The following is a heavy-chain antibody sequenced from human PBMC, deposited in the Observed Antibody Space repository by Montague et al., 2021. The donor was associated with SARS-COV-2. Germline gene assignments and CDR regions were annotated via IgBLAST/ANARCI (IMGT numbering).Heavy chain of an antibody. Sequence: SETLSLTCAAYGGSLTSNYWTWVRQAPGKGLEWIGECNQSGRTTXYNPSLLCRVTISVDMSRNQVFLTLNSVTVADTAVYYCARVPLYFDGFDFWGQGDLVTV. V-gene: IGHV4-34*01. CDR2: CNQSGRTT. CDR3: ARVPLYFDGFDF. CDR1: GGSLTSNY. J-gene: IGHJ4*02. D-gene: IGHD2-2*02.